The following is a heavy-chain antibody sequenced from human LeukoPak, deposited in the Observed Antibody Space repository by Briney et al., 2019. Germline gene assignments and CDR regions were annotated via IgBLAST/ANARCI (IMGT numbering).Heavy chain of an antibody. CDR2: IYYTGNT. V-gene: IGHV4-39*07. CDR3: ARLRGLRKVFDY. CDR1: GDSIIGYY. D-gene: IGHD4-17*01. J-gene: IGHJ4*02. Sequence: SETLSLTCSVSGDSIIGYYWGWIRQPPGKGLEWIGNIYYTGNTYYNSSLKSRVTISLDTSKNQFSLKLSSVTAADTAVYYCARLRGLRKVFDYWGQGTLVTVSS.